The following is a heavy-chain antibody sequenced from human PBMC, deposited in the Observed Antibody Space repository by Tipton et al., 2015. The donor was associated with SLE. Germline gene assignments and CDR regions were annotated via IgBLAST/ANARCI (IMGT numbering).Heavy chain of an antibody. CDR2: VNHLGTI. V-gene: IGHV4-34*01. D-gene: IGHD3-10*01. CDR1: GGSFSGYY. J-gene: IGHJ4*02. Sequence: TLSLTCDVNGGSFSGYYWSWIRQSPGKGLEWIGEVNHLGTIYYNASLKSRVTISVDTSKNQFSLRLSSVTAADTAGYYCARRPWGGFDYWGQGTLVTVSS. CDR3: ARRPWGGFDY.